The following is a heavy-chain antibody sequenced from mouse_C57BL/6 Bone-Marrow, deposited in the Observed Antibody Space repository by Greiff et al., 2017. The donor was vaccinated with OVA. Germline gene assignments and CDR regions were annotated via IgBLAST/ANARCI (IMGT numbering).Heavy chain of an antibody. D-gene: IGHD2-10*02. Sequence: DVMLVESGGGLVQPKGSLKLSCAASGFTFNTYAMHWVRQAPGKGLEWVARIRSKSSNYATYYADSVKDRFTISRDDSQSMLYLQMNNLKTEDTAMYYCVRVGGYGNYGDAMYYWGQGTSVTVSS. CDR3: VRVGGYGNYGDAMYY. CDR1: GFTFNTYA. V-gene: IGHV10-3*01. J-gene: IGHJ4*01. CDR2: IRSKSSNYAT.